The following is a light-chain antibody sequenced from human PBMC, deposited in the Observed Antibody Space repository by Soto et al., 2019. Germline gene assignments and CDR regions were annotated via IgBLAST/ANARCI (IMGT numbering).Light chain of an antibody. V-gene: IGKV3-15*01. CDR2: EAS. CDR3: QQYNKWTGV. J-gene: IGKJ1*01. Sequence: EIVMTQSPAILSVSPGGRATLSCRASQSISTNLAWYQQKPGQTPRLLIYEASTRATGTPARVSGSGSGTEFTLNNSSLQSGDFAVYYCQQYNKWTGVFGRGTKVEI. CDR1: QSISTN.